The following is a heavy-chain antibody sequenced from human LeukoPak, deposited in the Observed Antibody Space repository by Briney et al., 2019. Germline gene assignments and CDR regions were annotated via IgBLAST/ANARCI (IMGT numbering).Heavy chain of an antibody. V-gene: IGHV3-23*01. Sequence: GGSLRLSCAASGFTFSSYGMSWVRQAPGKGVEGVSAISGSGGSTYYADSVKRRFTISRDNSKNPLYLQMNRLRAEDTAVYCCAKDIKGATTKNYWGQGTLVTVSS. CDR2: ISGSGGST. D-gene: IGHD4-17*01. J-gene: IGHJ4*02. CDR3: AKDIKGATTKNY. CDR1: GFTFSSYG.